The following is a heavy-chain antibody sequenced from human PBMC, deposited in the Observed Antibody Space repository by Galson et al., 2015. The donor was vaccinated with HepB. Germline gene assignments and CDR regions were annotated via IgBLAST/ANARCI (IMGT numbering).Heavy chain of an antibody. CDR1: GFTFSSYG. Sequence: SLRLSCAASGFTFSSYGMHWVRQAPGKGLEWVAFISYDGGNQYYANSVKGRFTISRDNSKSTLYLQMNSLRAEDTAVYYCAKDRGSYCSGGSCYSFDSWGQGTLVTVSS. D-gene: IGHD2-15*01. CDR3: AKDRGSYCSGGSCYSFDS. V-gene: IGHV3-30*18. J-gene: IGHJ4*01. CDR2: ISYDGGNQ.